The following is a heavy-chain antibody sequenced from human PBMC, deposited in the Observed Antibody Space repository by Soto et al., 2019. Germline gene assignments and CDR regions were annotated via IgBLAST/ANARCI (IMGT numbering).Heavy chain of an antibody. Sequence: QVQLQESGLGLVKPSQTLSLTCTVSGGSISSGGYYWSWIRQHPGKGLEWIGYIYYSGSTYYNPSLKSRVTISVDTSKNQFSLKLSSVTAADTAVYYCAREVVVRYYGSGSYPDYWGQGTLVTVSS. CDR3: AREVVVRYYGSGSYPDY. CDR1: GGSISSGGYY. V-gene: IGHV4-31*03. CDR2: IYYSGST. D-gene: IGHD3-10*01. J-gene: IGHJ4*02.